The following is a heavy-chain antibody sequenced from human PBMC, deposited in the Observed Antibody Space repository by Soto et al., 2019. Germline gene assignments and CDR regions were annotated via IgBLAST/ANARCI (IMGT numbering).Heavy chain of an antibody. CDR1: GFTFSSYS. CDR3: ASDGILYSYGPDY. D-gene: IGHD5-18*01. V-gene: IGHV3-21*01. J-gene: IGHJ4*02. CDR2: ISSSSSYI. Sequence: PGGSLRLSCAASGFTFSSYSMNWVRQAPGKGLEWVSSISSSSSYIYYADSVKGRFTISRDNAKNSLYLQMNSLRAEDTAVYYCASDGILYSYGPDYWGQGTLVTVSS.